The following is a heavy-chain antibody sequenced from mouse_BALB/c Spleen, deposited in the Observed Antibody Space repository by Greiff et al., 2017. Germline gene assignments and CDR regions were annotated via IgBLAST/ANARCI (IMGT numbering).Heavy chain of an antibody. CDR1: GYTFTSYW. CDR3: AIHYYGSWFAY. J-gene: IGHJ3*01. V-gene: IGHV1-7*01. Sequence: VQRVESGAELAKPGASVKMSCKASGYTFTSYWMHWVKQRPGQGLEWIGYINPSTGYTEYNQKFKDKATLTADKSSSTAYMQLSSLTSEDSAVYYCAIHYYGSWFAYWGQGTLVTVSA. CDR2: INPSTGYT. D-gene: IGHD1-2*01.